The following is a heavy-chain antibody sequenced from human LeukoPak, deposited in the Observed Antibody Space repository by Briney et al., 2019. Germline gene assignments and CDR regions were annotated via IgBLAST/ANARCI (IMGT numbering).Heavy chain of an antibody. V-gene: IGHV3-48*03. CDR3: AREGPYCTNGVCYSRYYFDY. CDR1: GFTFSSYE. J-gene: IGHJ4*02. CDR2: FSISGSTI. D-gene: IGHD2-8*01. Sequence: GGSLRLSCAASGFTFSSYEMNWVRQAQGKGLDWVSYFSISGSTIYSPASVKGRFTISRDNAKNSLYLQMNSLRAEDTAVYYCAREGPYCTNGVCYSRYYFDYWGQGTLVTVSS.